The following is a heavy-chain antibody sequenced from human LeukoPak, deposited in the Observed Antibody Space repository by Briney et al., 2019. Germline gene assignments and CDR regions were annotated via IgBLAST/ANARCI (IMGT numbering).Heavy chain of an antibody. D-gene: IGHD3-9*01. CDR2: IYYSGST. V-gene: IGHV4-30-4*01. J-gene: IGHJ6*04. CDR3: ARESLYYDILTSYYNYYGMDV. Sequence: PSQTLSLTCTVSGGSISSGDYYWRWIRQPPGKGLEWIGYIYYSGSTYYNPSLKSRVTISVDTSKNQFSLKLSSVTAADTAVYYCARESLYYDILTSYYNYYGMDVWGKGTTVTVSS. CDR1: GGSISSGDYY.